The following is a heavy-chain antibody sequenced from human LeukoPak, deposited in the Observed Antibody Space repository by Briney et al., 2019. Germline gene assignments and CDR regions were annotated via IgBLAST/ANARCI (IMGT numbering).Heavy chain of an antibody. Sequence: SEGLSLTCTVSGGSMSTYYWSWIRQPPEKGLEWIGYVYYEGTNDYNPSLKSRVTTSIDTSKKQFSLKLTAVTAADKAVYYCARVKDDNNYDRAFDIWGQGTMVTVSS. CDR3: ARVKDDNNYDRAFDI. V-gene: IGHV4-59*01. CDR1: GGSMSTYY. CDR2: VYYEGTN. J-gene: IGHJ3*02. D-gene: IGHD5-24*01.